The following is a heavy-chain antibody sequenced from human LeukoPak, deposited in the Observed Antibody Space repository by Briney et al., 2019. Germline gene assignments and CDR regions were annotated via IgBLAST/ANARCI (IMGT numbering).Heavy chain of an antibody. CDR3: ASIGSSAYIPFDY. D-gene: IGHD3-22*01. Sequence: KPSETLSLTCAVYGGSVSGYYWSWIRQPPGKGLEWIGEINHSGSTNYNPSLKSRVTISVDTSKNQFSLKLSSVTAADTAVYYCASIGSSAYIPFDYWGQGTLVTVSS. CDR2: INHSGST. CDR1: GGSVSGYY. V-gene: IGHV4-34*01. J-gene: IGHJ4*02.